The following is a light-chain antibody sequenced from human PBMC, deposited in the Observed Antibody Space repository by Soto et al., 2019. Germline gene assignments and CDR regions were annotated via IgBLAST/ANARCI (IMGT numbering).Light chain of an antibody. V-gene: IGLV2-14*03. CDR2: EVS. CDR1: SSDIGDYNS. J-gene: IGLJ1*01. Sequence: QSVLTQPASVSGSPGQSITISCTRTSSDIGDYNSVSWYQQHPGKAPKLIIYEVSHRPSGVSNRFSVSKSGNTASLTISGLQADDEADYYCNSFTTSTTPYVFGTGTQLTVL. CDR3: NSFTTSTTPYV.